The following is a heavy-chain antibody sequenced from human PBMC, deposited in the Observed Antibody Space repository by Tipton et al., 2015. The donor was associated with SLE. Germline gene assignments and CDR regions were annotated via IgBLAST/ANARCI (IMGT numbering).Heavy chain of an antibody. CDR3: ARPENYYDSSGYHQGYFDY. V-gene: IGHV4-34*01. CDR1: GGSFSGYY. Sequence: LRLSCTVYGGSFSGYYWSWIRQPPGKGLEWIGEINHSGSTNYNPSLKSRVTISVDTSKNQFSLKLSSVTAADTAVYYCARPENYYDSSGYHQGYFDYWGQGTLVTVSS. D-gene: IGHD3-22*01. CDR2: INHSGST. J-gene: IGHJ4*02.